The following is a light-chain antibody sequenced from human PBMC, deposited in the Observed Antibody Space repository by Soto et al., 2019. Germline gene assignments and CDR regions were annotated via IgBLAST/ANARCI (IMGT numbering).Light chain of an antibody. CDR3: HQYARYSLEP. CDR1: QSISSW. V-gene: IGKV1-5*01. J-gene: IGKJ2*01. CDR2: DAS. Sequence: DIQMTQSPSPLSASVGDRVTITCRASQSISSWLAWYQQKPGKAPKLLIYDASSLESGVPSRFRGSGSGTEFTLTISSLQPDDFATYYCHQYARYSLEPFGRGTKLEIK.